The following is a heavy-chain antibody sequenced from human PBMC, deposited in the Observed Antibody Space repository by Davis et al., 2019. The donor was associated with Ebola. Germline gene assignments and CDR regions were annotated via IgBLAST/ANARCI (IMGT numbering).Heavy chain of an antibody. CDR3: ARGALPGFTSSGFDS. Sequence: GESLKISCQGSGYRFTTYWIGWVRQVAGKGLEWMGMIYPGDSDTRYSPSFQGQVTISADKSINTAYLQWTSVRASDSAIYYCARGALPGFTSSGFDSWGQGTLVSVSS. D-gene: IGHD3-9*01. CDR2: IYPGDSDT. V-gene: IGHV5-51*01. CDR1: GYRFTTYW. J-gene: IGHJ4*02.